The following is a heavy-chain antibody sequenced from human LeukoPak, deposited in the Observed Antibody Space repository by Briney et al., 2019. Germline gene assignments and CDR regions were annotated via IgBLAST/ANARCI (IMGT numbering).Heavy chain of an antibody. D-gene: IGHD3-22*01. CDR2: ISGSGGST. CDR1: GFTFSSYA. CDR3: AKDRPIFTTIVEDPFDY. V-gene: IGHV3-23*01. Sequence: GGSLRLSCAASGFTFSSYAMSWVRQAPGKGLEWVSAISGSGGSTYYADSVKGRFTISRDNSKNTLYLQMNSLRAEDTAVYYCAKDRPIFTTIVEDPFDYWGQGTLVTVSS. J-gene: IGHJ4*02.